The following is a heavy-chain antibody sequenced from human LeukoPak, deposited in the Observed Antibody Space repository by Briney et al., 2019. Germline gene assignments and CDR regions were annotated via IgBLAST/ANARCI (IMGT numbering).Heavy chain of an antibody. Sequence: GGSLRLSGAASGFTFSNSWMHWVRQAPGKGLVWVSRINIDGSSTTYADSVKGRFTISRDNAKNTLYLQMNTLRAEDTAVYYCARETAVAGGTFFHFWGQGTLVTVS. J-gene: IGHJ4*02. CDR3: ARETAVAGGTFFHF. V-gene: IGHV3-74*01. CDR2: INIDGSST. CDR1: GFTFSNSW. D-gene: IGHD1-26*01.